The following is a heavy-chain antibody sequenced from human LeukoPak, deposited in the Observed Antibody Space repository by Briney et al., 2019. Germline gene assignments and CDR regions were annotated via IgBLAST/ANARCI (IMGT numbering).Heavy chain of an antibody. J-gene: IGHJ3*02. CDR2: MNPNSGNT. D-gene: IGHD3-16*02. V-gene: IGHV1-8*01. CDR1: GYTFTFYD. Sequence: ASVTVSCKASGYTFTFYDINWVRQATGPGLEWMGWMNPNSGNTGYAQKFQGRVTMTRNTSISTAYMELSSLRSEDTAVYYCARAHYDYIWGSYRPLDAFDIWGQGTMVTVSS. CDR3: ARAHYDYIWGSYRPLDAFDI.